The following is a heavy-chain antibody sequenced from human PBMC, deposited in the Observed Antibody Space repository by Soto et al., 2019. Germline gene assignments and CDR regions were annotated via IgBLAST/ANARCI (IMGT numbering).Heavy chain of an antibody. CDR2: VSYDGNNQ. V-gene: IGHV3-30-3*01. J-gene: IGHJ2*01. Sequence: QVQLVESGGGVVQPGRSLRLSCAASGFTFSNYAMHWVRQAPGKGLEWVAIVSYDGNNQYYADSVKGRFTISRDNSDNRLYLQMNSLRAEDTAVYYCARDGATKSWRPWYVDLWGRGTLVTVSS. CDR1: GFTFSNYA. CDR3: ARDGATKSWRPWYVDL. D-gene: IGHD3-16*02.